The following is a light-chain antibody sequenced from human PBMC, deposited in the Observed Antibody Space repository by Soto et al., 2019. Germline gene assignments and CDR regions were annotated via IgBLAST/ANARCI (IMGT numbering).Light chain of an antibody. CDR2: EVS. CDR1: SSDVGGYNY. J-gene: IGLJ1*01. CDR3: SSYRSSSTLEDYV. Sequence: QSALTQPASVSGSPGQSITISCTGTSSDVGGYNYVSWYQQHPGKAPKLMIYEVSNRPSGVSNRFSGSKSGNTASLTISGLQAEDEADYYCSSYRSSSTLEDYVFGTGTKVTVL. V-gene: IGLV2-14*01.